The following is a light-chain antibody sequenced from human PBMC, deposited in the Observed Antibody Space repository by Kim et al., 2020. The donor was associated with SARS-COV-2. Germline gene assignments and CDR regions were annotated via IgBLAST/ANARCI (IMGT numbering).Light chain of an antibody. CDR3: SSYTSSSLYV. V-gene: IGLV2-18*02. CDR1: SSDVGSYDR. CDR2: EVS. J-gene: IGLJ1*01. Sequence: GHSVTISCTGTSSDVGSYDRVSWYQQSPGTAPKLMVYEVSYRPSGVADRFSGSKSGNTASLTISGLQAEDEADYYCSSYTSSSLYVFGTGTKVTVL.